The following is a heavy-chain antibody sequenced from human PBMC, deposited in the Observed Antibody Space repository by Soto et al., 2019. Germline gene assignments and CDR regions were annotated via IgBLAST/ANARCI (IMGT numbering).Heavy chain of an antibody. V-gene: IGHV1-18*04. Sequence: QVQLVQSGVEVKKPGASVKVSCKTSGYTFISHGISWVRQAPGQGLEWMGWISGKNGNTKYAQEVQGRVTLTTDTSTSTAYMELRSLRSDDTAVYYCARVSSSNVVVPAYGMDVWGQGTTVTVSS. D-gene: IGHD2-2*01. CDR3: ARVSSSNVVVPAYGMDV. J-gene: IGHJ6*02. CDR1: GYTFISHG. CDR2: ISGKNGNT.